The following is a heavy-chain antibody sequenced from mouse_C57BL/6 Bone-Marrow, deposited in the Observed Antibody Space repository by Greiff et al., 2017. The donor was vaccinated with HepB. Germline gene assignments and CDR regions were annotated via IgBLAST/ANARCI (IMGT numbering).Heavy chain of an antibody. D-gene: IGHD1-1*01. J-gene: IGHJ2*01. CDR3: ASIYYGSSYRYYFDY. CDR2: IDPSDSYT. Sequence: VQLQQPGAELVRPGTSVKLSCKASGYTFTSYWMHWVKQRPGQGLEWIGVIDPSDSYTNYNQKFKGKATLTVDTSSSTAYMQLSSLTSEDSAVYYCASIYYGSSYRYYFDYWGQGTTLTVSS. CDR1: GYTFTSYW. V-gene: IGHV1-59*01.